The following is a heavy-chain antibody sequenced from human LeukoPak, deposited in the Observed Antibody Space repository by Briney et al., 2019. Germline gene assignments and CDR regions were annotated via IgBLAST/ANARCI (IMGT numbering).Heavy chain of an antibody. CDR2: IRYDGDNK. Sequence: SGGSLRLSCAASGFTFSSYGMHWLRQAPGKGLEWVAFIRYDGDNKYYADSVKGRFTISRDNSKNTLYLQMNSLRPDDTAVYFCARDPGYSNGWVFDYWGQGALVTVSS. V-gene: IGHV3-30*02. D-gene: IGHD6-19*01. J-gene: IGHJ4*02. CDR1: GFTFSSYG. CDR3: ARDPGYSNGWVFDY.